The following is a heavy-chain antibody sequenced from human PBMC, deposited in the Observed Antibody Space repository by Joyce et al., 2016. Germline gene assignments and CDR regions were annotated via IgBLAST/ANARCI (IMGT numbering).Heavy chain of an antibody. CDR2: ISAYNGNT. D-gene: IGHD6-19*01. CDR3: ARLSSGWYSMDV. Sequence: VKVSCKASGYTFTTYGITWVRQAPGQGPEWMGWISAYNGNTKYAQKFQGRGTMTTDTSTSTAYMEVRSLRSDDTAVYYCARLSSGWYSMDVWGQGTTVTVSS. J-gene: IGHJ6*02. CDR1: GYTFTTYG. V-gene: IGHV1-18*04.